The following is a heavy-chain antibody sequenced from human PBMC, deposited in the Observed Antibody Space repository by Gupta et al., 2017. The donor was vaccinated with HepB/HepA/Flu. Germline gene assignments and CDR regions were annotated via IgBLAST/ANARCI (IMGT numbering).Heavy chain of an antibody. CDR1: GCTWGRHS. CDR2: ITFDGRET. Sequence: EVQLVESGGGRVQPGGSRRLSCAASGCTWGRHSLGRVRQAQGKGLEWVANITFDGRETHEWDSVKGRFTIYRDKAKNSLSLHIARLRVEDRAVFYLTGFGLYGSNGSYWGQGTLVTVSS. CDR3: TGFGLYGSNGSY. V-gene: IGHV3-7*01. J-gene: IGHJ4*02. D-gene: IGHD2-8*01.